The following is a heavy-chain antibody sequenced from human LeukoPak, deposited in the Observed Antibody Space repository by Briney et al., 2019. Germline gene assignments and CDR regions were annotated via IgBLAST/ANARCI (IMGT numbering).Heavy chain of an antibody. D-gene: IGHD6-19*01. CDR1: GFTFSSYG. J-gene: IGHJ4*02. V-gene: IGHV3-30*18. Sequence: GRSLRLSCAASGFTFSSYGMHWVRQAPGRGLEWVAVISYDGSNKYYADSVKGRFTISRDNSKNTLYLQMNSLRAEDTAVYYCAKTRYSRGWYPTSGSDYWGQGTLVTVSS. CDR2: ISYDGSNK. CDR3: AKTRYSRGWYPTSGSDY.